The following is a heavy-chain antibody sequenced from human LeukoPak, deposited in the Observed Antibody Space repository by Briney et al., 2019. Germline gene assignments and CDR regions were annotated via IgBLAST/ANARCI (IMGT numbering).Heavy chain of an antibody. CDR3: AREMYRAYGPFDY. CDR2: ISSSSSYI. CDR1: GFTFSSYS. J-gene: IGHJ4*02. V-gene: IGHV3-21*01. Sequence: PGGSLRLSCAASGFTFSSYSMNWVRQAPGKGLEWVSSISSSSSYIYYADSVKGRFTISRDNAKNSLFLQMDSLRAEDTAMYYCAREMYRAYGPFDYWGQGTLVTVSS. D-gene: IGHD1-26*01.